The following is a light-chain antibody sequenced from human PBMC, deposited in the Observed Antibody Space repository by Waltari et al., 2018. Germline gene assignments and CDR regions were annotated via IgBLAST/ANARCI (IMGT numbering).Light chain of an antibody. CDR2: EVS. J-gene: IGKJ4*01. CDR1: QSLLYSDGKTY. Sequence: DVVMTPTPSSPSVGPGQPPSTSCTSSQSLLYSDGKTYLYLYLQKPGQSPHLLIYEVSSRVSGVPDRFSGSGSGTDFTLKISRVGAEDVGVYYCMQAIHLPLTFGGGTKVEIK. CDR3: MQAIHLPLT. V-gene: IGKV2-29*02.